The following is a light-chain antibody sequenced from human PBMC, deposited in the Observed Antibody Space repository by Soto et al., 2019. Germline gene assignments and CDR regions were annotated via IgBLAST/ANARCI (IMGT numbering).Light chain of an antibody. Sequence: EIVLTQSPAILSLSPGERATLSCRASQSVSSFLAWYQQKPGQAPRLLIYDASNRVTGIPARFSGSGSGTDFTLTISSLEPEDFAVYYCQQFGISPRTFGQGTKVE. CDR2: DAS. CDR1: QSVSSF. J-gene: IGKJ2*01. CDR3: QQFGISPRT. V-gene: IGKV3-11*01.